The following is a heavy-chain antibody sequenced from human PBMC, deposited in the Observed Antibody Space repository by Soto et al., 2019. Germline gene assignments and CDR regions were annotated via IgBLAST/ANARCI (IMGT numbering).Heavy chain of an antibody. Sequence: ASVKVSCKASGYTFTSYAMHWVRQAPGQRLEWMGWMNANNGNTRYAQKFQGRVTMTRNTSISTAYMELSSLRSEDTAVYYCARVFGGWSTYDAFDIWGQGTMVTVSS. D-gene: IGHD6-19*01. J-gene: IGHJ3*02. CDR3: ARVFGGWSTYDAFDI. CDR1: GYTFTSYA. V-gene: IGHV1-3*01. CDR2: MNANNGNT.